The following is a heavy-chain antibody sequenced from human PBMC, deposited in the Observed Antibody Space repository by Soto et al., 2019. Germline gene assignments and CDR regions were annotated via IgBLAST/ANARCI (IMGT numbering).Heavy chain of an antibody. Sequence: ASVKVSCKASGYTFNSYYMHWVRQAPGQGLEWMGIINPSGGSTSYAQKFQGRVTMTRDTSTSTVYMELSSLRSEDTAVYYCATEPRDILTGNVFDYWGQGTLVTVSS. CDR1: GYTFNSYY. J-gene: IGHJ4*02. V-gene: IGHV1-46*02. D-gene: IGHD3-9*01. CDR3: ATEPRDILTGNVFDY. CDR2: INPSGGST.